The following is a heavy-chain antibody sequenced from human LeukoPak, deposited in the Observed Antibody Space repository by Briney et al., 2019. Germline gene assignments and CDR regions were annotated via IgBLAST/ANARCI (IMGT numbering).Heavy chain of an antibody. CDR1: GYTFTGYY. J-gene: IGHJ4*02. CDR2: INPNSGGT. V-gene: IGHV1-2*02. CDR3: ARDEYYYDSSGYPTPGL. D-gene: IGHD3-22*01. Sequence: GASVKVSCKASGYTFTGYYMHWVRQAPGQGLEWMGWINPNSGGTNYAQKFQGRVTMTRDTSISTAYMELSRLRSDDTAVYYCARDEYYYDSSGYPTPGLWGQGTLVTVSS.